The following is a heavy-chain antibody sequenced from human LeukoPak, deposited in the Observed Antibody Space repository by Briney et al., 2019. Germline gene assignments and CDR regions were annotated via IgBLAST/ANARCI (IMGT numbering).Heavy chain of an antibody. CDR2: VSGYNGNT. V-gene: IGHV1-18*01. D-gene: IGHD2-21*01. J-gene: IGHJ5*02. CDR3: ARGDWFDP. Sequence: ASVKVSCKASGCTFTSYDINWVRQAPGQGLKWMGWVSGYNGNTNYAQKFEGRVAMTTDTSSSTAYMELRSLRCNDTAIRYCARGDWFDPWGQGTLVTVSS. CDR1: GCTFTSYD.